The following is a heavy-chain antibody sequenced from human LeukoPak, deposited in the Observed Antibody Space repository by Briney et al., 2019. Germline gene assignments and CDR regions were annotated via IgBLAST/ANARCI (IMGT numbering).Heavy chain of an antibody. J-gene: IGHJ6*03. CDR3: ARGPRFYYIDV. V-gene: IGHV4-4*07. Sequence: PSETLSLTCIVSDGSITTYYWGCFRQPAGKGLEWIGRIHSSGSTNYNPSLKSRVTMSLDTSKNQFSLKLSSVTAADTAVYYCARGPRFYYIDVWGKGTTVTVAS. CDR1: DGSITTYY. D-gene: IGHD3-3*01. CDR2: IHSSGST.